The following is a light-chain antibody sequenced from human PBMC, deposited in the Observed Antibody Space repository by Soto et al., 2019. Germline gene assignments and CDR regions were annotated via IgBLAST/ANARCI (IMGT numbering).Light chain of an antibody. CDR3: MQALQTPT. J-gene: IGKJ5*01. Sequence: AIQMTQFPSSLSASVGDRVTITCRASQGIRNDLGWYQQKSGRAPKLLIFGASTLQGGVPDRFSGSGSGTDFTLKISRVEAEDVGVYYCMQALQTPTFGQGTRLEIK. V-gene: IGKV1-6*01. CDR1: QGIRND. CDR2: GAS.